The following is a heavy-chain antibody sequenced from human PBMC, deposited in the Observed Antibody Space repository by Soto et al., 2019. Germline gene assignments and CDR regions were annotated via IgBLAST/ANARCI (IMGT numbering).Heavy chain of an antibody. CDR2: IYSSGST. D-gene: IGHD3-22*01. Sequence: QVQLQESGPGLVKPSQTLSLTCTVSGGSISSGDYYWSWIRHHPGKGLEWIGYIYSSGSTYYNPSLRSRVTISADTSKNQFSLRLSSVTAADTAVYYCVRDYDYDTSRNDAFDIWGQGTMDTVSS. J-gene: IGHJ3*02. CDR3: VRDYDYDTSRNDAFDI. V-gene: IGHV4-31*03. CDR1: GGSISSGDYY.